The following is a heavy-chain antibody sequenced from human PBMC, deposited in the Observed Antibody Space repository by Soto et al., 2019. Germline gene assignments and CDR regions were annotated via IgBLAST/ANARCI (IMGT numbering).Heavy chain of an antibody. CDR1: GFMFSHDW. J-gene: IGHJ6*02. V-gene: IGHV3-74*01. Sequence: VWSLRLSCAASGFMFSHDWMNWVRQGPGKGLEWIARIISGGSRVTYADSVEGRFTITRDNAKNMLFLEMHSLTVEDTAVYYCARERTSKGGLDVWGQGTTVSVSS. CDR2: IISGGSRV. CDR3: ARERTSKGGLDV.